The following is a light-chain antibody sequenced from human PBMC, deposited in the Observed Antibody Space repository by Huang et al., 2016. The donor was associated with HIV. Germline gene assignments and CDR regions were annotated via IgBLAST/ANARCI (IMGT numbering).Light chain of an antibody. CDR2: EAS. CDR3: QQYDNYRTT. V-gene: IGKV1-5*03. Sequence: DIQMTQSHSTLSASVGDRVTSPFRASQSINRWLAWYQQKPGKAPNHLIDEASYLESGVPSRFSGIGSGTEFTLTNSSLQPDDFATYYCQQYDNYRTTFGPGTKVDIK. J-gene: IGKJ3*01. CDR1: QSINRW.